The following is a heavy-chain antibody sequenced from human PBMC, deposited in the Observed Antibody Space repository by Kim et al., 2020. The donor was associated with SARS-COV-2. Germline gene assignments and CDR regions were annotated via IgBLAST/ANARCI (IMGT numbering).Heavy chain of an antibody. CDR3: ARLLYYDVRTDYYRGYFDY. V-gene: IGHV1-69*13. Sequence: SVKVSCKASGDTFTRFAITWVRQAPGQGLEWMGGIIPKFGTAKYAQKFQDRVTITADESTRTGYMELNTLRSEDTAVYYCARLLYYDVRTDYYRGYFDYWGQGTLVTVSS. CDR1: GDTFTRFA. CDR2: IIPKFGTA. J-gene: IGHJ4*02. D-gene: IGHD3-3*01.